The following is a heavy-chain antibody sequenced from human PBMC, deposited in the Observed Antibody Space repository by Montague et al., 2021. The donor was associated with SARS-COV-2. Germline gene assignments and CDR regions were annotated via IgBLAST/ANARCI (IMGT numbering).Heavy chain of an antibody. D-gene: IGHD5-24*01. CDR3: ARGGVMATTTGFDY. V-gene: IGHV3-21*01. Sequence: SLRLSCAASGFTFSSYSMNWVRQAPGKGLEWVSSISSSSSYIYYADSVKGRFTISRDNAKNSLYLQMNSLRAEDTAVYYCARGGVMATTTGFDYWGQGTLVTVSS. J-gene: IGHJ4*02. CDR1: GFTFSSYS. CDR2: ISSSSSYI.